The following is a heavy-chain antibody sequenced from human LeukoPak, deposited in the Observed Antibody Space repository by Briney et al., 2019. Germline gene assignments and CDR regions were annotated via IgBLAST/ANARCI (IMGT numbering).Heavy chain of an antibody. Sequence: ASVKVSCKASDYTFTIYGISWVRQAPGQGLEWMGWISTHTGDTKYTQKLQGRVTMTADTSTRTAYMELRSLRSDDTAVYYCARGWIEMPTVYFDYWGQGTLVSVPS. D-gene: IGHD5-24*01. CDR3: ARGWIEMPTVYFDY. V-gene: IGHV1-18*01. CDR2: ISTHTGDT. J-gene: IGHJ4*02. CDR1: DYTFTIYG.